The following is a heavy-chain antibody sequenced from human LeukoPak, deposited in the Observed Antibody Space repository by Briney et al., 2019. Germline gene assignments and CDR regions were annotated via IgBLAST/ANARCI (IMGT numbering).Heavy chain of an antibody. CDR3: ARDRTRTGYSSGWYHDY. V-gene: IGHV1-2*02. D-gene: IGHD6-19*01. J-gene: IGHJ4*02. CDR2: INPNSGGT. CDR1: GYTFTGYY. Sequence: ASVWVSCTASGYTFTGYYMHGGRQAPGQGLERMGWINPNSGGTNYAQKFQGRVTMTRDTSIITAYMKLSRLRSDDTAVYYCARDRTRTGYSSGWYHDYWGQGTLVTVSS.